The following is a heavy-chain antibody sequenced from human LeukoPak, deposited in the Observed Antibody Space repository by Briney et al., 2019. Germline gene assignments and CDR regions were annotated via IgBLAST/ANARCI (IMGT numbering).Heavy chain of an antibody. V-gene: IGHV3-21*01. D-gene: IGHD5-24*01. J-gene: IGHJ4*02. Sequence: GGSLRLSCAASGFTFSSYAMSWVRQAPGMGLEWVSSIGLSSNYISYADSVKGRFTISRDNAKNSLYLQVNSLRAEDTAVYYCAREDSRDGYGFDYWGQGTLVTVSS. CDR3: AREDSRDGYGFDY. CDR1: GFTFSSYA. CDR2: IGLSSNYI.